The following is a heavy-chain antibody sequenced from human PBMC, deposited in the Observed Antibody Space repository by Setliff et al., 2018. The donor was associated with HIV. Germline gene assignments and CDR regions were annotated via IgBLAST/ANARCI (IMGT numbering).Heavy chain of an antibody. J-gene: IGHJ3*01. Sequence: ASETLSLTCTVSGGSTGSDYWSWIRQPPGKGLEWIGSIYHSGSTYYNPSLKSRPTISIDTAENRISLRLSSVTAADTALYYCARQNFSDSSGYGAGGTFDVWGRGTMVTVSS. V-gene: IGHV4-59*05. CDR2: IYHSGST. CDR3: ARQNFSDSSGYGAGGTFDV. D-gene: IGHD3-22*01. CDR1: GGSTGSDY.